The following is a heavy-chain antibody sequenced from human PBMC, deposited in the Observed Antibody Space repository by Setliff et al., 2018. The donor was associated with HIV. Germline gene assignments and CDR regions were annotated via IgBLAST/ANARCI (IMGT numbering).Heavy chain of an antibody. J-gene: IGHJ4*02. Sequence: GGSLRFSCAASGFTFSNFAINWVRQAPGKGLEWVSTISGRGTNTYYADSVKGRFTISRDKSKNTLYLQMNSLRAEDTAVYYCATDLHWAFDYWGQGSLVTVSS. CDR2: ISGRGTNT. CDR1: GFTFSNFA. D-gene: IGHD7-27*01. V-gene: IGHV3-23*01. CDR3: ATDLHWAFDY.